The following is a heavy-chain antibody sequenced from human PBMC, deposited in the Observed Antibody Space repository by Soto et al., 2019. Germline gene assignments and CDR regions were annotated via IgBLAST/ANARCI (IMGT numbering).Heavy chain of an antibody. CDR1: GFRFPFTSLW. CDR2: IKSKKDGGTI. Sequence: PGGSLRLSCTVSGFRFPFTSLWMSWVRQAPGKGLEWVGRIKSKKDGGTIDYAAPAKDRFTISRDDSKDTLYLQMNSLKSEDSAVYYCATGSQFSGFVFDYWIQGTLVTVS. D-gene: IGHD3-22*01. V-gene: IGHV3-15*01. J-gene: IGHJ4*02. CDR3: ATGSQFSGFVFDY.